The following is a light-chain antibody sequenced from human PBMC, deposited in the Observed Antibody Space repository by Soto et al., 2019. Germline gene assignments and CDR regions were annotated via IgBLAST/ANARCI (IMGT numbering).Light chain of an antibody. V-gene: IGKV3-11*01. Sequence: IVLTQSPVTLSLSPGERATLSCRTSQSVTDFLAWYQQKPGQAPRLLIYDASNRATGIPARFSGSGSGTDFTLTISSLEPEDFAVYYCQQHSKWPLTFGGGTKVDIK. CDR3: QQHSKWPLT. CDR1: QSVTDF. J-gene: IGKJ4*01. CDR2: DAS.